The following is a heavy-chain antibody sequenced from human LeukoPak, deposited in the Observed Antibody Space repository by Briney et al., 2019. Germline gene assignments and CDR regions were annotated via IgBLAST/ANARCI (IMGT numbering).Heavy chain of an antibody. Sequence: SVKVSCKASGGAFSSYAISWVRQAPGQGLEWMGGIIPIFGTANYAQKFQGRVTITADESTSTAYMELSSLRSEDTAVYYCARSWDTAMVSYFDYWGQGTLVTVSS. J-gene: IGHJ4*02. D-gene: IGHD5-18*01. CDR3: ARSWDTAMVSYFDY. CDR1: GGAFSSYA. CDR2: IIPIFGTA. V-gene: IGHV1-69*13.